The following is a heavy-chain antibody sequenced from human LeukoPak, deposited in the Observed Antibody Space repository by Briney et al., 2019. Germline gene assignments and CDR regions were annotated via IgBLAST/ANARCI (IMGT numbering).Heavy chain of an antibody. Sequence: GGSLRLSCAASGFTFSTYAIHWVRQAPGKGLEWVAVVSDDGSNKYYADSMKGRFTISRDNSKNTLYLQMNSLRGEDTAAYYCARSKATSDALDIWGQGTMVIVSS. J-gene: IGHJ3*02. CDR1: GFTFSTYA. CDR2: VSDDGSNK. CDR3: ARSKATSDALDI. V-gene: IGHV3-30-3*01.